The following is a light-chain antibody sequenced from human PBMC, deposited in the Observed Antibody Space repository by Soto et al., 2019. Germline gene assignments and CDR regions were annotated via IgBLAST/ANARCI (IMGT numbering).Light chain of an antibody. J-gene: IGKJ4*02. CDR3: QQVKSYPGT. CDR1: QAITNN. CDR2: EES. V-gene: IGKV1-9*01. Sequence: DIHLTQSPSSLSASVGDRVTITCRASQAITNNLAWYQQKPGNPPKLLIYEESTLHSGVPSRFSGRKVGTQCILTIDSVQPEDVGSYYCQQVKSYPGTCGGGTKVEIE.